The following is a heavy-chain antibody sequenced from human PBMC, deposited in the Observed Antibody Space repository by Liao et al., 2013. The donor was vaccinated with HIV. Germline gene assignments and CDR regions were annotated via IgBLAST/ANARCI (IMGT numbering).Heavy chain of an antibody. V-gene: IGHV4-34*01. CDR3: ARGPYYYYYMDV. Sequence: QVRLQQWGAGLLKPSETLSLTCTVYGGSFSGYYWSWIRQPPGKGLEWIGEINHGGSTNYNPSLKSRVTISVDTSKNQFSLKLSSVTAADTAVYHCARGPYYYYYMDVWGKGTTVTVSS. J-gene: IGHJ6*03. CDR2: INHGGST. CDR1: GGSFSGYY.